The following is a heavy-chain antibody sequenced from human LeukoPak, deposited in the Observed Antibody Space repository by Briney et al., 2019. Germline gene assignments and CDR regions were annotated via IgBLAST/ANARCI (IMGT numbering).Heavy chain of an antibody. CDR3: ARAGGNYDFWSGYSLFDY. Sequence: SETLSLTCAVYGGSFSGYYWSWIRQPPGKGLEWIGEINHSGSTNYNPSLKSRVTISVDTSKNQFSLKLSSVTAADTAVYYCARAGGNYDFWSGYSLFDYWGQGTLVTVSS. J-gene: IGHJ4*02. CDR2: INHSGST. D-gene: IGHD3-3*01. CDR1: GGSFSGYY. V-gene: IGHV4-34*01.